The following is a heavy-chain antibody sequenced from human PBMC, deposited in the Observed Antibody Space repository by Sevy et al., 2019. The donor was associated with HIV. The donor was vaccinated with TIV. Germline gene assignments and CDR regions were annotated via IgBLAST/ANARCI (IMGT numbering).Heavy chain of an antibody. CDR1: GYTFTGYY. D-gene: IGHD4-17*01. CDR3: ARGGVEMTTRG. Sequence: ASVKVSCKASGYTFTGYYFHWVRQAPGQGLEWMGRINPHSGGTNYAQRFQGRVTMTRETSSSTAYMEVSSLRSDDTAVYYCARGGVEMTTRGWGQGTRVTVSS. J-gene: IGHJ4*01. V-gene: IGHV1-2*06. CDR2: INPHSGGT.